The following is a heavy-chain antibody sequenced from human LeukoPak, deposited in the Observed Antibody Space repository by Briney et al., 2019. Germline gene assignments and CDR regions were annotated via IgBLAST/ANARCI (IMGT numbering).Heavy chain of an antibody. CDR1: GYTFTSYY. CDR3: ARERYYDILTGYYYYYYYMDV. CDR2: INPSGGST. V-gene: IGHV1-46*01. D-gene: IGHD3-9*01. J-gene: IGHJ6*03. Sequence: ASVKGSCKASGYTFTSYYMHWVRQAPGQGLEWRGIINPSGGSTSYAQKFQGRVTMTRDMSTSTVYMELSSLRSEDTAVYYCARERYYDILTGYYYYYYYMDVWGKGTTVTISS.